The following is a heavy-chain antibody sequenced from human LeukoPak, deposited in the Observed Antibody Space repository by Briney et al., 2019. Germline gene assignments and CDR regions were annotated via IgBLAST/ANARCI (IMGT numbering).Heavy chain of an antibody. Sequence: ASVKVSCKASGYTFTGYYMHWVRQAPGQGLEWMGWINPNSGGTNYAQKFQGRVTMTGDTSISTAYMELSRLRSDDTAVYYCARPPRSRAPFDYWGQGTLVTVSS. CDR2: INPNSGGT. CDR1: GYTFTGYY. J-gene: IGHJ4*02. V-gene: IGHV1-2*02. CDR3: ARPPRSRAPFDY. D-gene: IGHD2-15*01.